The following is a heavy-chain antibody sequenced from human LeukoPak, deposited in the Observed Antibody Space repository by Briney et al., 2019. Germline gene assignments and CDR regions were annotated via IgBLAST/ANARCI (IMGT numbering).Heavy chain of an antibody. Sequence: GGSLRLSCAASGFTFTTYTMSWVRQAPGKGLEWVSSISTSSTYIYYADSVKGRFTISRDNAKNLLYLQMNSLRVEDTAVYYCARVGGSWELILWGQGTLVTVSS. CDR3: ARVGGSWELIL. J-gene: IGHJ4*02. CDR1: GFTFTTYT. V-gene: IGHV3-21*01. CDR2: ISTSSTYI. D-gene: IGHD2-15*01.